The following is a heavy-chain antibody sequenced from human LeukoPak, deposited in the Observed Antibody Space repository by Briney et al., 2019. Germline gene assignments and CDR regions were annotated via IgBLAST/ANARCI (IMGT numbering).Heavy chain of an antibody. Sequence: PGGSLRLSCAASGFTFSSYAMSWVRQVPGKGLEWVSAISGSGGSTYYADSVKGRFTISRDNSKNTLYLQMNSLRAEDTAVYYCASSFSGGSYYDAFDIWGQGTMVTVSS. CDR1: GFTFSSYA. D-gene: IGHD2-15*01. V-gene: IGHV3-23*01. CDR2: ISGSGGST. CDR3: ASSFSGGSYYDAFDI. J-gene: IGHJ3*02.